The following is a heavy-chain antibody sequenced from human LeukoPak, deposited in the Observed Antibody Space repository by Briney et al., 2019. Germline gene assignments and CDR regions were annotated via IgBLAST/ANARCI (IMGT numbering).Heavy chain of an antibody. J-gene: IGHJ4*02. CDR2: IYYSGST. V-gene: IGHV4-59*01. Sequence: SETLSLTCTVSGGSISSYYWSRIRQPPGKGLEWIGYIYYSGSTKYNPSLKSRVTISVDTSRNQFSLKLSSVTAADTAVYYCARFGDMFDYWGQGTLVTVSS. CDR1: GGSISSYY. CDR3: ARFGDMFDY. D-gene: IGHD3-10*01.